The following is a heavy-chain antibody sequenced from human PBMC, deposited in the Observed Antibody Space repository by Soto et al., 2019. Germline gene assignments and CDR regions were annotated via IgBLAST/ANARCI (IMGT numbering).Heavy chain of an antibody. V-gene: IGHV1-69*06. Sequence: QVQLVQSGAEVKKPGSSVKVSCKASGGTFSSYAISWVRQAPGQGLEWMGGIIPIFGTANYAQKFQGRVTITADKSTSTAYMELSSLRSEDTAVYYCASRGYYYDSSGYYFDYWGQGTLVTVSS. J-gene: IGHJ4*02. CDR3: ASRGYYYDSSGYYFDY. CDR1: GGTFSSYA. D-gene: IGHD3-22*01. CDR2: IIPIFGTA.